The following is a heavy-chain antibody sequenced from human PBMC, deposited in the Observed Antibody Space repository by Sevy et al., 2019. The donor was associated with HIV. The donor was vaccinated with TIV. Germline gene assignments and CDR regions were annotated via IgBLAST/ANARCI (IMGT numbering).Heavy chain of an antibody. CDR3: AGGRGYYGPNGGLAEDYGIDV. D-gene: IGHD3-3*01. CDR2: INPSGET. J-gene: IGHJ6*02. Sequence: ASVKVSCKAFGYTFTTYYMHWVRQAPGQGLEWMGIINPSGETSYAQKFQGRVTITRGTSTSTGYMDLSSLGSEDTAVYYCAGGRGYYGPNGGLAEDYGIDVWGQGTTVTVSS. CDR1: GYTFTTYY. V-gene: IGHV1-46*01.